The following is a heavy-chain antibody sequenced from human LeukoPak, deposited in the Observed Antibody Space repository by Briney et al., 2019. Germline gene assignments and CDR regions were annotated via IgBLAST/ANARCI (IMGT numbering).Heavy chain of an antibody. D-gene: IGHD2-15*01. CDR2: ISTNGGST. CDR3: AQRAYCSGASCYHHFDY. CDR1: GFSFSNYG. J-gene: IGHJ4*02. V-gene: IGHV3-23*01. Sequence: PGGSLRLSCAASGFSFSNYGMSWIRQAPGKGLEWVSIISTNGGSTYYAASVKGRFTMSRDNSENTLYLQMNSLRAEDTAVYYCAQRAYCSGASCYHHFDYWGQGTLVTVSS.